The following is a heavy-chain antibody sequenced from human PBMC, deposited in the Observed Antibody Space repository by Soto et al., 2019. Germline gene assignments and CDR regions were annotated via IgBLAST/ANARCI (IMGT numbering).Heavy chain of an antibody. CDR2: FDPEDGET. D-gene: IGHD3-3*01. CDR1: GYTLTGLS. V-gene: IGHV1-24*01. CDR3: ATGLRFLDKNWFDP. J-gene: IGHJ5*02. Sequence: ASVKVSCKVSGYTLTGLSMHWVRQAPGKGLEWMGGFDPEDGETIYAQKFQGRVTMTEDTSTDTAYMELSSLRSEDTAVYYCATGLRFLDKNWFDPWGQGTRVTVSS.